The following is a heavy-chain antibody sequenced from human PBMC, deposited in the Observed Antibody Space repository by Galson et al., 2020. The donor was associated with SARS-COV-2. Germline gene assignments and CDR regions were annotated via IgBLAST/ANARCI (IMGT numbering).Heavy chain of an antibody. CDR1: GGSTSSGSYY. V-gene: IGHV4-61*02. Sequence: SETLSLTCNVSGGSTSSGSYYWSWIRQPAGKGLEWIGRIYTSGSTDYNPSLKSRVTVLVDTSNNQFFLRLRSVTAADTAVYYCARGRAGHYGMDVWGQGTTVTVSS. CDR2: IYTSGST. CDR3: ARGRAGHYGMDV. J-gene: IGHJ6*02.